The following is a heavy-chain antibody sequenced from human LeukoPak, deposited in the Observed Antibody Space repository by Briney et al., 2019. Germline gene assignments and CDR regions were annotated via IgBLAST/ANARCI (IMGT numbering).Heavy chain of an antibody. V-gene: IGHV7-4-1*02. Sequence: ASVKVSCKASGYTFNSHAMNWVRQAPGQGLEWMGWINTNTGNPTYAQGFTGRFVFSLDTSVSTAYLQISSLKAEDTAVYYCVRVGAHYYYYMDVWGKGTTVTVSS. CDR1: GYTFNSHA. D-gene: IGHD2-15*01. CDR3: VRVGAHYYYYMDV. CDR2: INTNTGNP. J-gene: IGHJ6*03.